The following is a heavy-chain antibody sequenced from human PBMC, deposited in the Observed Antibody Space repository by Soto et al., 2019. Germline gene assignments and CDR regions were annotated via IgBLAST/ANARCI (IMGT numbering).Heavy chain of an antibody. J-gene: IGHJ4*02. D-gene: IGHD2-15*01. CDR3: AKGGSLD. CDR2: ISWNSGSI. CDR1: GFTFDDYA. Sequence: PGWSLRLSCAASGFTFDDYAMHWVRQAPGKGLEWVSGISWNSGSIGYADSVKGRFTISRDNAKNSLYLQMNSLRAEDTALYYCAKGGSLDWGQGTLVTVSS. V-gene: IGHV3-9*01.